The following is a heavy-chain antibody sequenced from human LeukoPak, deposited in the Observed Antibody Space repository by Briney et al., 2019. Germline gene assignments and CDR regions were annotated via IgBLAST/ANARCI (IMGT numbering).Heavy chain of an antibody. CDR2: MNPNSGNT. CDR3: AKDSQSGEDWFDP. J-gene: IGHJ5*02. Sequence: GASVKVSCKASGYTFTSYDINWVRQATGQGLEWMGWMNPNSGNTGYAQKFQGRVTITRNTSISTAYMELSSLRSEDTAVYYCAKDSQSGEDWFDPWGQGTLVTVSS. D-gene: IGHD6-25*01. CDR1: GYTFTSYD. V-gene: IGHV1-8*03.